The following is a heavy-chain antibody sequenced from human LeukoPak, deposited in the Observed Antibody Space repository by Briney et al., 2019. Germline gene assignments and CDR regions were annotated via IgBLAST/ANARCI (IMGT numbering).Heavy chain of an antibody. CDR1: GFTFSSDS. V-gene: IGHV3-21*01. D-gene: IGHD3-22*01. J-gene: IGHJ4*02. CDR3: ASSQQRRFYDSSGYCFDY. CDR2: IIIRSGYI. Sequence: PGGALRLSCAPSGFTFSSDSMNWGPHAPGEGRGWGSSIIIRSGYIYYADSVKGRFTISRDNAKNSLYLQMNSLRAEDTAVYYCASSQQRRFYDSSGYCFDYWGQGTLVTVSS.